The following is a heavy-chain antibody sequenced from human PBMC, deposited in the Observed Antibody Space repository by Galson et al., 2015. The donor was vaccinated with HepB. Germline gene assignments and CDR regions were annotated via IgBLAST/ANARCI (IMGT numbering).Heavy chain of an antibody. V-gene: IGHV3-23*01. CDR1: GFTFSSHA. CDR2: ISGSGGST. CDR3: AREPRFYYGMDV. J-gene: IGHJ6*02. D-gene: IGHD3-16*01. Sequence: SLRLSCAASGFTFSSHAMSWVRQAPGKGLEWVSAISGSGGSTYYADSVKGRFTISRDNSKNTLDLQMNSLRAEDTAVYYCAREPRFYYGMDVWGQGTTVTVSS.